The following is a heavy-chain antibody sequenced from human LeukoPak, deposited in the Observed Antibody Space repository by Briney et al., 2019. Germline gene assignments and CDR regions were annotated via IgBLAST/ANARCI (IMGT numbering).Heavy chain of an antibody. V-gene: IGHV3-48*01. CDR1: GFTFSSYS. J-gene: IGHJ4*02. Sequence: GGSLRLSCAASGFTFSSYSMNWVRQAPGKGLEWVSYISSSSSTMYYADSVRGRFTISRDNAKNSPYLQMNSLRAEDTAVYYCACCYGGGLTTEPYAWGQGTLVTVSS. D-gene: IGHD3-9*01. CDR2: ISSSSSTM. CDR3: ACCYGGGLTTEPYA.